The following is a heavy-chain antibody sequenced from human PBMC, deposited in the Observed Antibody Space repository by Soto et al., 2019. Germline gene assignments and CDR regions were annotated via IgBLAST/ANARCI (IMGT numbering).Heavy chain of an antibody. J-gene: IGHJ5*02. V-gene: IGHV1-8*01. CDR2: MNPNSGNT. CDR1: VYTFTSYD. D-gene: IGHD6-19*01. CDR3: ARGAPIVIAVAGTWWFDP. Sequence: ASVKVSCKASVYTFTSYDINWVRQATGQGLEWMGWMNPNSGNTGYAQKFQGRVTMTRNTSISTAYMELSSLRSEDTAVYYCARGAPIVIAVAGTWWFDPWGQGTLVTVSS.